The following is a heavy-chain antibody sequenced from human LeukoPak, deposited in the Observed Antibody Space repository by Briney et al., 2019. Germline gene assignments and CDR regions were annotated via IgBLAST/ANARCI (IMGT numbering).Heavy chain of an antibody. CDR2: VKQDGREK. CDR3: AREGYDSSGYYYEYYFDY. V-gene: IGHV3-7*01. D-gene: IGHD3-22*01. CDR1: GFTLSSHW. Sequence: GGALRLSCAASGFTLSSHWMSWVRQAPRKALEWAADVKQDGREKYYVDSVKRRFTIYKDNSKNTLYLQMNSLRAEDTAVYYCAREGYDSSGYYYEYYFDYWGQGTLVTVSS. J-gene: IGHJ4*02.